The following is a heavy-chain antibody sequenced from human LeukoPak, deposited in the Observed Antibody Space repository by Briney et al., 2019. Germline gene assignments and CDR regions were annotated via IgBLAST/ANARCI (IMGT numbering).Heavy chain of an antibody. Sequence: GGSLRLSCAASGIIFSNYAMHWVRQGPGKGLECISTISSDGGSTYYANSVKGRFTISRDNSKNTLYLQMNSLRAEDTAVYYCARDILAYCGGDCSFDYWGQGTLVTVSS. V-gene: IGHV3-64*01. D-gene: IGHD2-21*02. CDR2: ISSDGGST. CDR1: GIIFSNYA. CDR3: ARDILAYCGGDCSFDY. J-gene: IGHJ4*02.